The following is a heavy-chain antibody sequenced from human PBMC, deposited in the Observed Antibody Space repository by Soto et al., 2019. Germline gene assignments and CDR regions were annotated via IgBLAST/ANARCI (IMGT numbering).Heavy chain of an antibody. CDR2: IYYSGNT. V-gene: IGHV4-30-4*01. CDR1: GDSISSDDYY. D-gene: IGHD6-13*01. CDR3: ACDFKRYSNPPGPLDF. J-gene: IGHJ4*01. Sequence: TSETLSLTCTVSGDSISSDDYYWSWIRQPPGKGLEWIGCIYYSGNTYYNPSLKRRFSISVDTSKNQFSLQLSSVTVADTAVYYCACDFKRYSNPPGPLDFWGLGTLVTVSS.